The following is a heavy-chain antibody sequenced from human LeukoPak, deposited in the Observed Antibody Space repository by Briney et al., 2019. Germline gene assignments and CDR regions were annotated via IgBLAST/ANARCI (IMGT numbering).Heavy chain of an antibody. CDR3: ARGTMMVGP. CDR1: GVSISSYY. J-gene: IGHJ5*02. D-gene: IGHD3-22*01. Sequence: SETLSLTCTVSGVSISSYYWSWIRQPPGKGLEWIGYINYSGTTNYNPSLKSRVTISVDTSKNQLSLKLSSVTAADAAVYYCARGTMMVGPWGQGTQVTVSS. V-gene: IGHV4-59*01. CDR2: INYSGTT.